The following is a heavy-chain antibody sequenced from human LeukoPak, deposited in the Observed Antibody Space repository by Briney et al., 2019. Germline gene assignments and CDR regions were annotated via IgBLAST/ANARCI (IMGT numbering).Heavy chain of an antibody. CDR1: GGTFSSYA. Sequence: SVKVSCKASGGTFSSYAISWVRHPPGQGLEWMGGIIPIFGTANYAQKFQGRVTITADEATSTAYMELSSLRSEDTAVYYCARSPGYSGYDLYKRDYWGQGTLVTVSS. D-gene: IGHD5-12*01. V-gene: IGHV1-69*13. CDR3: ARSPGYSGYDLYKRDY. J-gene: IGHJ4*02. CDR2: IIPIFGTA.